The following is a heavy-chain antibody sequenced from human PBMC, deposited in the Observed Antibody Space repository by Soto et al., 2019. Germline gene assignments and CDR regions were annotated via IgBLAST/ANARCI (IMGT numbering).Heavy chain of an antibody. J-gene: IGHJ5*02. CDR2: ISYDGSNK. CDR3: AKGSLEWSPRFDP. CDR1: GFTFSSYG. V-gene: IGHV3-30*18. D-gene: IGHD3-3*01. Sequence: GGSLRLSCAASGFTFSSYGMHWVRQAPGKGLEWVAVISYDGSNKYYADSVKGRFTISRDNSKNTLYLQMNSLRAEDTAVYYCAKGSLEWSPRFDPWGQGTLVTVSS.